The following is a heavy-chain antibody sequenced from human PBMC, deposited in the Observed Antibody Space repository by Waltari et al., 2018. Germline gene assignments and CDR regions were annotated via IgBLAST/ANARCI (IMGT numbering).Heavy chain of an antibody. Sequence: QVQLVQSGAEVKKPGASVKVSCKASGYTFTGYYMHWLRQAPGQGLEWMGRINPNSGGTNYAQKFQGRVTMTRDTSISTAYMELSRLGSDDTAVYYCARVGRYCSGGSCRNWFDPWGQGTLVTVSS. CDR3: ARVGRYCSGGSCRNWFDP. J-gene: IGHJ5*02. V-gene: IGHV1-2*06. CDR2: INPNSGGT. CDR1: GYTFTGYY. D-gene: IGHD2-15*01.